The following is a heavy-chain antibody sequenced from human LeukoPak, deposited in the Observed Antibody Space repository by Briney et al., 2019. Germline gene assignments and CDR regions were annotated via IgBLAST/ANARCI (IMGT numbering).Heavy chain of an antibody. D-gene: IGHD1-7*01. V-gene: IGHV3-30*03. Sequence: GGSLRLSCAASGFTFSSYSMNWVRQAPGKGLEWVALISYDGSNTYYADSVKGRFTISRDNSKNTMYLQVNSLRAEDTAVYYCGRHIYPWKYADGFDIWGQGTMVTVSS. CDR2: ISYDGSNT. CDR1: GFTFSSYS. CDR3: GRHIYPWKYADGFDI. J-gene: IGHJ3*02.